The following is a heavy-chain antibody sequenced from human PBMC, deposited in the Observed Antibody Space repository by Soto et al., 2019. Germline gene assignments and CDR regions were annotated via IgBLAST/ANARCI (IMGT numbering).Heavy chain of an antibody. V-gene: IGHV3-30-3*01. Sequence: QVQLVESGGGVVQPGRSLRLSCAASGFTFSSYAMHWVRQAPGKGLEWVAVISYDGSNKYYADSVKGRFTISRDNSKNTLYLQMNSLRAEDTAVYYCAGDPPQLERRGGVDYWGQGTLVTVSS. J-gene: IGHJ4*02. CDR1: GFTFSSYA. D-gene: IGHD1-1*01. CDR2: ISYDGSNK. CDR3: AGDPPQLERRGGVDY.